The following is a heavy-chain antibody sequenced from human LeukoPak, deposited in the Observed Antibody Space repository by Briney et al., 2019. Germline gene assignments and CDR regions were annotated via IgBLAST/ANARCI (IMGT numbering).Heavy chain of an antibody. CDR3: ARLFVTAAGTRGYYFDY. CDR2: ISYTGRT. D-gene: IGHD6-13*01. CDR1: GGSISNYY. Sequence: PSETLSLTCTVSGGSISNYYWSWIRQPPGKGLEWIGFISYTGRTNDNPSLKSRVTISVDTSRNQFSLKLNSVTAADTAVYYRARLFVTAAGTRGYYFDYWGQGTLVTVSS. J-gene: IGHJ4*02. V-gene: IGHV4-59*08.